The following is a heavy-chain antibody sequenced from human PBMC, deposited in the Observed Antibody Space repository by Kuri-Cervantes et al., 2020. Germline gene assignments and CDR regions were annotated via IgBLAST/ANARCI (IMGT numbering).Heavy chain of an antibody. Sequence: GGSLRLSCKGSGYSFTTYWIGWVRQMPGKGLEWMGIIYPGDSDTTYSPSFQGQVTISADKSISTAYLQWSSLKASDTAMYYCARRYDFWSGYYSGYFDYWGQGTLVTVSS. CDR2: IYPGDSDT. V-gene: IGHV5-51*01. CDR3: ARRYDFWSGYYSGYFDY. CDR1: GYSFTTYW. D-gene: IGHD3-3*01. J-gene: IGHJ4*02.